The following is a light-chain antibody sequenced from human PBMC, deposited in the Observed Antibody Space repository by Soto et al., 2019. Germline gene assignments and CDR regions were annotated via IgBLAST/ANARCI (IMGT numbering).Light chain of an antibody. Sequence: QSVLTQPASVSGSPGQSITISCTGTSSDVGGYNYVSWYQQHPGKAPKLMIYDVSNRPSGVSNRFSGSKSGNTASLTISGLQAEDEADYYCSSYTSSSTRGAVFGGGTQLTVL. CDR1: SSDVGGYNY. CDR3: SSYTSSSTRGAV. J-gene: IGLJ7*01. V-gene: IGLV2-14*01. CDR2: DVS.